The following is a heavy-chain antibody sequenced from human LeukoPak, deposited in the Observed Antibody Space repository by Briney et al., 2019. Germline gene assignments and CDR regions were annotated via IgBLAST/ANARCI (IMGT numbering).Heavy chain of an antibody. V-gene: IGHV4-34*01. J-gene: IGHJ4*02. Sequence: SETLSLTCAVYGGSLSGYYWSWIRQPPGKGLEWIGEINHSGSTNYNPSLKSRVSISVDTSKNQFSLKLSSVTAADTAVYYCANSSLLAAAGTCWYWGQGTLVTVSS. CDR2: INHSGST. D-gene: IGHD6-13*01. CDR1: GGSLSGYY. CDR3: ANSSLLAAAGTCWY.